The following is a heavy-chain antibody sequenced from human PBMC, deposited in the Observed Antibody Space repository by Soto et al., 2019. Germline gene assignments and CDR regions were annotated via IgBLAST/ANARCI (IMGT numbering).Heavy chain of an antibody. V-gene: IGHV1-69*01. CDR1: GGTFSSYA. CDR3: ARIRDYGVVQRRFCYYGMDV. D-gene: IGHD4-17*01. CDR2: IIPSFGTA. J-gene: IGHJ6*02. Sequence: QVQLVQSGAEVKKPGSSVKVSCKASGGTFSSYAISWVRQAPGQGLEWMGGIIPSFGTANYAQQVQGRGTITADESASTASLEVRSLRSEDTAVYYCARIRDYGVVQRRFCYYGMDVWGQGTTVTVSS.